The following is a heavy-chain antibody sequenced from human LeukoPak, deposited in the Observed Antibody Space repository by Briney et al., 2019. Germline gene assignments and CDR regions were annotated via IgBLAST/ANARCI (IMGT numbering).Heavy chain of an antibody. CDR3: ARERARYGDFEC. J-gene: IGHJ4*02. CDR2: IYYSGST. Sequence: PSETLSLTCTVSGGSISSYYWTWIRQPPGKGLEWIGYIYYSGSTNYNPSLKSRVTISVDTSKNQFSLKLSSVTAADTAVYYCARERARYGDFECWGQGILVTVSS. V-gene: IGHV4-59*01. D-gene: IGHD4-17*01. CDR1: GGSISSYY.